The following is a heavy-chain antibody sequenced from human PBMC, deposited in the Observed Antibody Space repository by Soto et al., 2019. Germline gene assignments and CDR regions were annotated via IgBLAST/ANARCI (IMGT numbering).Heavy chain of an antibody. J-gene: IGHJ4*02. CDR2: ISYTGTT. CDR3: GSRPIFGFPYGPFDY. V-gene: IGHV4-39*01. CDR1: GLPISTRSYY. Sequence: SDTLSLTYSVSGLPISTRSYYRSWILHTPVQRLEWIGSISYTGTTYYNPSLTSRVTVSVDMSKNQFSLRLNSVTAADTAVYYCGSRPIFGFPYGPFDYWGQGALVTVSS. D-gene: IGHD3-10*01.